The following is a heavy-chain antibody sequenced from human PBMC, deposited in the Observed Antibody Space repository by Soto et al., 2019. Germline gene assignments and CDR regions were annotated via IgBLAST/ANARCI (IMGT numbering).Heavy chain of an antibody. CDR3: AREPLAHSYFDF. V-gene: IGHV4-4*07. CDR1: GDSVSSHY. J-gene: IGHJ4*02. CDR2: LYNDERT. Sequence: SETLSLTCTVSGDSVSSHYWSWIRQPAGKGLEWLGRLYNDERTNYNPSLKSRVTMSMDTSKNQFSLKVTSVTAADSAVYFCAREPLAHSYFDFWGQGILVTVSS.